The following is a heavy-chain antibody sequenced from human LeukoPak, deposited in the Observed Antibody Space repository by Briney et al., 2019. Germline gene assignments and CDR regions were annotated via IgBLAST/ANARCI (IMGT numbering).Heavy chain of an antibody. CDR2: IYYSGRT. CDR1: GGSISSYY. D-gene: IGHD5-18*01. CDR3: ARQYSYGYYFDY. Sequence: SETLSLTCTVSGGSISSYYWSWIRQPPGKGLEWIGYIYYSGRTNYNPSLKSRVTISVDTSKNQFSLKLSSVTAADTAVYYCARQYSYGYYFDYWGQGTLVTVSS. V-gene: IGHV4-59*01. J-gene: IGHJ4*02.